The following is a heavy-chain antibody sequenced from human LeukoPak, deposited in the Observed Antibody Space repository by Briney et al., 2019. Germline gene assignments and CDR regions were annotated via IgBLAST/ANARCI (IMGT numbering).Heavy chain of an antibody. Sequence: SETLSLTCAVYGGSFSGYYWSWIRQPPGKGLQWIGEINHSGSTNYNPSLKSRVTISVDTSKNQFSLKLSAVTAADTAVYYCARSVNCSSTSCYVGMDVWGKGTTVTVS. CDR2: INHSGST. J-gene: IGHJ6*03. CDR3: ARSVNCSSTSCYVGMDV. D-gene: IGHD2-2*01. V-gene: IGHV4-34*01. CDR1: GGSFSGYY.